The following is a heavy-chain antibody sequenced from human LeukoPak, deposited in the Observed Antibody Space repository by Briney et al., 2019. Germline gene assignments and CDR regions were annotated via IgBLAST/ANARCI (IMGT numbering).Heavy chain of an antibody. Sequence: ASVKVSCKASGGTFSSYAISWVRQAPGQGLEWMGGIIPIFGTANYAQKFQGRVTITTDESTSTAYMELSSLRSEDTAVYYCARGAPRGYNYGYDYFDYWGQGTLVTVSS. CDR2: IIPIFGTA. J-gene: IGHJ4*02. D-gene: IGHD5-18*01. CDR3: ARGAPRGYNYGYDYFDY. CDR1: GGTFSSYA. V-gene: IGHV1-69*05.